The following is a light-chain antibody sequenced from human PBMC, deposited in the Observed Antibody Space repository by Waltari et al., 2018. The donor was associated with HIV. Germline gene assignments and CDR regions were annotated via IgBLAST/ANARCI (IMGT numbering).Light chain of an antibody. CDR1: QSISSY. CDR3: QQSYSTPLA. Sequence: DIQMTQSPSSLSASVGDRVTITCRASQSISSYLNGYQQKPGKAPKLLIYAASSLQSGVPSRFSGSGSGTDFTLTISRLQPEDFATYYCQQSYSTPLAFGPRTKVDIK. J-gene: IGKJ3*01. V-gene: IGKV1-39*01. CDR2: AAS.